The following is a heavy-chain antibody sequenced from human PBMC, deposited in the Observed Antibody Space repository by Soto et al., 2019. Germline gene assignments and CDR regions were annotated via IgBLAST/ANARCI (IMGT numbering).Heavy chain of an antibody. Sequence: PGGSLRLSCAASGFTFSSYAMHWVRQAPGKGLEWVAVISYDGSNKYYADSVKGRFTISRDNSKNTLYLQMNSLRAEDTAVYYCAREGLASHFDYWRQGTLVTVSS. CDR1: GFTFSSYA. J-gene: IGHJ4*02. V-gene: IGHV3-30-3*01. CDR3: AREGLASHFDY. CDR2: ISYDGSNK. D-gene: IGHD3-16*01.